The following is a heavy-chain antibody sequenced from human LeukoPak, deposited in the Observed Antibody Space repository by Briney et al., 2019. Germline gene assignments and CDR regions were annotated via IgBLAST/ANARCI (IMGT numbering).Heavy chain of an antibody. D-gene: IGHD3-22*01. J-gene: IGHJ3*02. CDR1: GGTFSSYA. CDR3: ARGSSYYDSSGYAFDI. Sequence: SVKVSCKASGGTFSSYAISWVRQAPGQGLEWMGGIIPIFGTANYAQKFQGRVTITTDESTSTAYMELSSLRSEDTAVYYCARGSSYYDSSGYAFDIWGQGTMVTVSS. CDR2: IIPIFGTA. V-gene: IGHV1-69*05.